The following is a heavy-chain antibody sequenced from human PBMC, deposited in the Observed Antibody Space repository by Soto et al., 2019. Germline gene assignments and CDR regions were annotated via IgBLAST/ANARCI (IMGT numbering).Heavy chain of an antibody. Sequence: SVKVSCKASGGTFSSYAISWVRQAPGQGLEWMGGIIPIFGTANYAQKFQGRVTITADESTSTAYMELSSLRSEDTAVYYCALSKTTFGVVDYWGQGTLGTVSS. J-gene: IGHJ4*02. CDR1: GGTFSSYA. D-gene: IGHD3-16*01. V-gene: IGHV1-69*13. CDR3: ALSKTTFGVVDY. CDR2: IIPIFGTA.